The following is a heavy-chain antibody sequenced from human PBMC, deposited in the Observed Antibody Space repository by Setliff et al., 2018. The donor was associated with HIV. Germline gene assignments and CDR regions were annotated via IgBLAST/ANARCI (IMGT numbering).Heavy chain of an antibody. V-gene: IGHV1-69*04. Sequence: SVKVSCKASGGSFGSFAISWVRQAPGQGLEWVGRIIPMLDSANYAREFEGRVSITADKSTNTVYMELNSLKLEDTAVYYCAKDVLVGGTYRLVPDYWGQGTLVTSP. CDR3: AKDVLVGGTYRLVPDY. J-gene: IGHJ4*02. CDR2: IIPMLDSA. D-gene: IGHD3-9*01. CDR1: GGSFGSFA.